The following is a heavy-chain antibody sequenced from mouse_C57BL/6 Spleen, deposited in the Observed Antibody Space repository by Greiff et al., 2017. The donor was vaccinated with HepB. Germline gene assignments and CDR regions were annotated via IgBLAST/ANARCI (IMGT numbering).Heavy chain of an antibody. CDR2: IDPSDSYT. CDR3: ARAGSRDWYFDV. CDR1: GYTFTSYW. V-gene: IGHV1-50*01. J-gene: IGHJ1*03. Sequence: QVQLQQPGAELVKPGASVKLSCKASGYTFTSYWMQWVKQRPGQGLEWIGAIDPSDSYTNYNQKFKGKATLTVDTSSSTAYMQLSSLTSEDSAVYYCARAGSRDWYFDVWGTGTTVTVSS. D-gene: IGHD1-1*01.